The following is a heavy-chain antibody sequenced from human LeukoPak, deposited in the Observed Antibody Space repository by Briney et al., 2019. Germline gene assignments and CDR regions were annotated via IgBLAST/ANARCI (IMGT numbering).Heavy chain of an antibody. CDR1: GFSLSNYW. Sequence: GGSLRLSCAASGFSLSNYWMHWVRHAPGKGLMWVSQISPDGSQTFYADSVKGRFTISRDNAKNTLFLQMDSLRAEDTALYYCVRSLRSADFWGQGTLVTVSS. CDR2: ISPDGSQT. V-gene: IGHV3-74*01. CDR3: VRSLRSADF. J-gene: IGHJ4*02.